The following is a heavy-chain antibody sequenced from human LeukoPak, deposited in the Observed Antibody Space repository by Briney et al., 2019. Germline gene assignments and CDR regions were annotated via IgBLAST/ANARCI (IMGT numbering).Heavy chain of an antibody. V-gene: IGHV3-48*01. CDR1: GFTFSSYS. J-gene: IGHJ4*02. Sequence: GGSLRLSCAASGFTFSSYSMNWVRQAPGKGLEWVSYISSSSSTIYYADSVKGGFTISRDNAKNSLYLQMNRLRAEDTAVYYCARVLHKRNYDSSVYYGYWGQGTLVTVSS. D-gene: IGHD3-22*01. CDR3: ARVLHKRNYDSSVYYGY. CDR2: ISSSSSTI.